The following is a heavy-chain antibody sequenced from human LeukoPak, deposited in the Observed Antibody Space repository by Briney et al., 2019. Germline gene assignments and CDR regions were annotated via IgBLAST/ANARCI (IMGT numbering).Heavy chain of an antibody. Sequence: GGSLRLSCAASGFTVSSNYMNWVRQAPGKGLEWVSSISSSSSYIYYADSVKGRFTIPRDNAKNSLYLQMNSLRAEDTAVYYCAKDLSGGYDYFDYWGQGTLVTVSS. CDR2: ISSSSSYI. CDR3: AKDLSGGYDYFDY. CDR1: GFTVSSNY. J-gene: IGHJ4*02. D-gene: IGHD5-12*01. V-gene: IGHV3-21*04.